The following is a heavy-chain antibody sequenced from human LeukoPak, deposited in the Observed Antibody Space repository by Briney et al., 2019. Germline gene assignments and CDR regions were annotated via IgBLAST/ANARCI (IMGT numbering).Heavy chain of an antibody. CDR1: GFTYANYA. CDR2: ITGTGGRGGI. Sequence: PGGSLRLSCVASGFTYANYAMNWVRQAPGKRLEWVASITGTGGRGGIYYADSVKGRFTISRDNSKNTLFLQMSSLRAEDTAVYYCAKRQIGNTGPFDYWGQGALVTVSS. D-gene: IGHD1/OR15-1a*01. J-gene: IGHJ4*02. V-gene: IGHV3-23*01. CDR3: AKRQIGNTGPFDY.